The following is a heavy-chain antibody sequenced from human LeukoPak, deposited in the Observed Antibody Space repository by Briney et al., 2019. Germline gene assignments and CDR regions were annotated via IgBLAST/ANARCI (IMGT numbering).Heavy chain of an antibody. CDR1: GGTFSSYA. CDR3: ARDVGYCSGGSCYQFDY. V-gene: IGHV1-69*01. J-gene: IGHJ4*02. D-gene: IGHD2-15*01. Sequence: SVKVSCKASGGTFSSYAISWVRQAPGQGLEWMGGIIPIFGTANYAQKFQGRVTITADESTSTAYMELSSLRSEDTAVYYCARDVGYCSGGSCYQFDYWGQGALVTVSS. CDR2: IIPIFGTA.